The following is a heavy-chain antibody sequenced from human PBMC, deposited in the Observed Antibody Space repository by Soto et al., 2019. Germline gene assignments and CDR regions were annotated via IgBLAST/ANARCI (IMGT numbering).Heavy chain of an antibody. CDR2: IIPLFGTT. D-gene: IGHD5-12*01. J-gene: IGHJ4*02. V-gene: IGHV1-69*05. CDR3: GRGRSGQIVVFY. CDR1: GGTFTNYA. Sequence: ASVKVSCKASGGTFTNYAISWVRQAPGQGLQWMGQIIPLFGTTEYAQKFHDRVTFTRDMSITTVYMELNSLSPDDTAVYYCGRGRSGQIVVFYWGQGTPVTVSS.